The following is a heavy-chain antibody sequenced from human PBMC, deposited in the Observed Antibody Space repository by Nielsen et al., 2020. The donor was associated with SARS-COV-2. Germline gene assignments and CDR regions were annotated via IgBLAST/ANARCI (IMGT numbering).Heavy chain of an antibody. CDR1: GFTFSSYG. Sequence: GESLKISCAASGFTFSSYGMHWVRQAPGKGLEWVAVIWYDGSNKYYADSVKGRFTISRDNSKNTLYLQMNSLRAEDTAVYYCARDYYDSSGYYAAYYYYGMDVWGQGTTVTVSS. CDR3: ARDYYDSSGYYAAYYYYGMDV. CDR2: IWYDGSNK. J-gene: IGHJ6*02. V-gene: IGHV3-33*01. D-gene: IGHD3-22*01.